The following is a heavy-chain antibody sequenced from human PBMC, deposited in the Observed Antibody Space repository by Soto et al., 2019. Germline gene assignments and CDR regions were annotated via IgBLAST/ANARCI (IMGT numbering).Heavy chain of an antibody. V-gene: IGHV3-74*03. CDR1: GFTFSSYW. J-gene: IGHJ4*02. CDR3: VKAAARGDY. Sequence: GGSLRLSCAASGFTFSSYWMHWVRQVPGKGLVWVSRINTDGSSPTYADSVKGRFTISRDNAKNTLYLQINSLRAEDTAVYYCVKAAARGDYWGQGTLVTVSS. D-gene: IGHD3-10*01. CDR2: INTDGSSP.